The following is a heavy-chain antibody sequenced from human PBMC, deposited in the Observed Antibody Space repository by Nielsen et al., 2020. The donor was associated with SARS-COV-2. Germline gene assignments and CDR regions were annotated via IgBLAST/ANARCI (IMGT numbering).Heavy chain of an antibody. CDR3: ARDADYYDSGWMDV. CDR2: INSDGSST. V-gene: IGHV3-74*01. Sequence: GESLKISCAASGFTFSSYWMHWVRQAPGKGLVWVSRINSDGSSTSYADSVKGRFTISRDNAKNTLYLQMNSLRAEDTAVYYCARDADYYDSGWMDVWGQGTTVTVSS. J-gene: IGHJ6*02. D-gene: IGHD3-10*01. CDR1: GFTFSSYW.